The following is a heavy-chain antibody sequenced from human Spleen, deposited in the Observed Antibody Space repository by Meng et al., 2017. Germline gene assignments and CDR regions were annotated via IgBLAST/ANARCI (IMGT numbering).Heavy chain of an antibody. V-gene: IGHV3-23*01. J-gene: IGHJ4*02. CDR3: AKERYCSGGSYYGDY. D-gene: IGHD2-15*01. CDR2: ISGSGGST. Sequence: GESLKISCAASGFTFSSYVMSWVRQAPGKGLEWVSVISGSGGSTYYADSVKGRFTISRDNSKNTLYLQMNSLRVEDTAVYYCAKERYCSGGSYYGDYWGQGTLVTVSS. CDR1: GFTFSSYV.